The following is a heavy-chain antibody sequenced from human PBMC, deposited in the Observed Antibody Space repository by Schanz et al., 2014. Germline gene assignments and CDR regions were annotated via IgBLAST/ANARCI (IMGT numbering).Heavy chain of an antibody. Sequence: EVQLVESGGELIQPGGSLRLSCAASGFTFNTSWFHWVRQPPGKGLVWVSRTSNDGSFTTFADSVKGRFTISRDNSKNTMYLQMNSLRAEDTAVYYCVKDLQRELLRDDHYYGMDVWGQGTTVTVSS. V-gene: IGHV3-74*01. CDR1: GFTFNTSW. J-gene: IGHJ6*02. CDR2: TSNDGSFT. D-gene: IGHD1-26*01. CDR3: VKDLQRELLRDDHYYGMDV.